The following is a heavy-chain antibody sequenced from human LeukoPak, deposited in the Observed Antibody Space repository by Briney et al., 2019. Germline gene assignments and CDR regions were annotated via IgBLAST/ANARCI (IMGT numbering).Heavy chain of an antibody. Sequence: ASVKVSCKVSGYTLTELSMHWVRQAPGKGLEWMGGFDPEDGETIYAQKFQGRVTTTEDTSTDTAYMELSSLRSEDTAVYYCATESVVPAAANWFDPWGQGTLVTVSS. CDR1: GYTLTELS. D-gene: IGHD2-2*01. V-gene: IGHV1-24*01. J-gene: IGHJ5*02. CDR3: ATESVVPAAANWFDP. CDR2: FDPEDGET.